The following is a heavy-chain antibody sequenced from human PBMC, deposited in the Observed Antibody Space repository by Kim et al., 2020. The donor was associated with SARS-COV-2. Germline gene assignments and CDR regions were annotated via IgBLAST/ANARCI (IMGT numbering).Heavy chain of an antibody. CDR2: IYSGGST. V-gene: IGHV3-53*01. CDR3: ARDRAYSSGYYFDY. D-gene: IGHD6-19*01. CDR1: GFTVSSNY. Sequence: GGSLRLSCAASGFTVSSNYMSWVRQAPGKGLEWVSVIYSGGSTYYADSVKGRFTISRDNSKNTLYLQMNSLRAEDTAVYYCARDRAYSSGYYFDYWGQGTLVTVSS. J-gene: IGHJ4*02.